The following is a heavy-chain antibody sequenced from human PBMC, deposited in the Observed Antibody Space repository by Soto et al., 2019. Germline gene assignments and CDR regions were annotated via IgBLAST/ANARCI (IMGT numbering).Heavy chain of an antibody. CDR1: GFTFSSYA. J-gene: IGHJ4*02. CDR2: ISGSGGST. V-gene: IGHV3-23*01. D-gene: IGHD4-4*01. Sequence: PGGSLRLSCAASGFTFSSYAMSWVRQAPGKGLEWVSAISGSGGSTYYADSVKGRFTISRDNSKNTLYLQMNSLRAEDTAVYYCAKDPSRGLSNPAPYFDYWGQGTLVTVSS. CDR3: AKDPSRGLSNPAPYFDY.